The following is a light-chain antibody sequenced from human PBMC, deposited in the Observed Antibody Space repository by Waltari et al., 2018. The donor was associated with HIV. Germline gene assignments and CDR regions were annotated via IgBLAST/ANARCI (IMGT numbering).Light chain of an antibody. CDR1: QRIFYSSNNKHY. Sequence: DIVMTQSPDSLAVSLGERATINCKSSQRIFYSSNNKHYLAWYQHKPGQPPKLLIYWASTRESGVPDRFSGSGSGTDFTLTISSLQPEDVAVHYCQQYYHVPVTFGQGTRLEIK. CDR3: QQYYHVPVT. V-gene: IGKV4-1*01. CDR2: WAS. J-gene: IGKJ5*01.